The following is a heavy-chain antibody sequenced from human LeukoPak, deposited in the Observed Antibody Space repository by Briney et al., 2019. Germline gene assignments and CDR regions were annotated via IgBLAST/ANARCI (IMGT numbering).Heavy chain of an antibody. Sequence: SETLTLSCAVSGVTISHYYRSWIRQPPGKGLEWIGDIDNSGSTNYNPSLKSRVTISVDTAKNPFSLKLSTLTAADTAVYYCARLRGGRGNWFYPWGQGTLVTVSA. CDR3: ARLRGGRGNWFYP. CDR2: IDNSGST. CDR1: GVTISHYY. J-gene: IGHJ5*02. V-gene: IGHV4-59*12. D-gene: IGHD2-15*01.